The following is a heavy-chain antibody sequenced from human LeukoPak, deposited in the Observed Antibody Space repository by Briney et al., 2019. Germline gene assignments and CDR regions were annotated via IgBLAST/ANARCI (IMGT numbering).Heavy chain of an antibody. J-gene: IGHJ3*01. CDR1: GYTFTDYD. D-gene: IGHD4-17*01. Sequence: ASAKVSCKTSGYTFTDYDVHWVRQAPGQGLEWMGWINPNSANTNYAQRLQGRVTFTRDTSLSIAYMELSSLTSEDAAVYFCARGDFGETNTAFDVWGQGTLVAVSS. CDR3: ARGDFGETNTAFDV. CDR2: INPNSANT. V-gene: IGHV1-8*03.